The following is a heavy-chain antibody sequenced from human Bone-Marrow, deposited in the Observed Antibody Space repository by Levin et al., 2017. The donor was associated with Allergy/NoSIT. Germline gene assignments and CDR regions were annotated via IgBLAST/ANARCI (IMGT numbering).Heavy chain of an antibody. V-gene: IGHV3-23*01. CDR2: ISGGGGST. CDR1: GFSFSSYA. CDR3: EKAHIVVIPAAIKSLDY. D-gene: IGHD2-2*01. J-gene: IGHJ4*02. Sequence: GGSLRLSCAASGFSFSSYAMSWVRQAPGKGLEWVSSISGGGGSTYYADAVKGRFTISRDNSKNTLYLQMNSLRVEDTALYYCEKAHIVVIPAAIKSLDYWGQGTLVTVSS.